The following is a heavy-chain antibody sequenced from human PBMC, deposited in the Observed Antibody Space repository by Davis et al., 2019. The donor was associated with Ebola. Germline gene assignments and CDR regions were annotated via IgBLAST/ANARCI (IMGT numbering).Heavy chain of an antibody. CDR1: GFTFSNSP. J-gene: IGHJ3*02. CDR2: IWYDGSVK. D-gene: IGHD1-7*01. Sequence: PGGSLRLSCAVSGFTFSNSPMHWVRQPPGKGLGWVGLIWYDGSVKYYRDSVKGRFTISRDNCKDSAYLQMTSLRVEDTAVYYCATRFSNSDEALDIWGRGTLVTVSS. V-gene: IGHV3-33*03. CDR3: ATRFSNSDEALDI.